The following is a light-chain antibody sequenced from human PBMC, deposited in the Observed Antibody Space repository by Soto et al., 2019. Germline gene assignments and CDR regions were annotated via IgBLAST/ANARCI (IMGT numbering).Light chain of an antibody. CDR2: DAS. CDR3: QKCRNWPLT. J-gene: IGKJ4*01. V-gene: IGKV3-15*01. CDR1: QNVYNN. Sequence: EIVMTQSPATLSASPGEGATLSCKAGQNVYNNLAWYQQRPGQPPRLLIYDASTRATGISARFSGSGYGTEFTITISSLQSEDVAVYFCQKCRNWPLTFGGGTKVEIK.